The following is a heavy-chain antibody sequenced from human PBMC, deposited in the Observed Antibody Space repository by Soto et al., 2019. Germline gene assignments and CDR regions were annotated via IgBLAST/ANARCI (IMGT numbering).Heavy chain of an antibody. V-gene: IGHV3-74*03. CDR2: IKPDGSRT. Sequence: GGSLRLSCAASGFTFSSYWMHWVRQAPGEGLVWVSYIKPDGSRTKDADSVKGRFTISRDNARNTLYLRMNSLRAEDTAVYYCARDNNWSYDSWGRGTRVTAPQ. CDR3: ARDNNWSYDS. J-gene: IGHJ4*02. D-gene: IGHD1-1*01. CDR1: GFTFSSYW.